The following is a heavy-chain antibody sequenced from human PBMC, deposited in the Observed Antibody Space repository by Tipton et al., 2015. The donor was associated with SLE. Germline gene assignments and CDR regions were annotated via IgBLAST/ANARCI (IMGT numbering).Heavy chain of an antibody. CDR1: GFTFSSYG. Sequence: SLRLSCAASGFTFSSYGMHWVRQAPGKGLEWVAFIRYDGSNKYYADSVKGRFTISRDNSKNTLYLQMNSLRAEDTAVYYCAKRGPLAARPYYYFYYGMDVWGQGTTVTVSS. D-gene: IGHD6-6*01. CDR2: IRYDGSNK. V-gene: IGHV3-30*02. CDR3: AKRGPLAARPYYYFYYGMDV. J-gene: IGHJ6*02.